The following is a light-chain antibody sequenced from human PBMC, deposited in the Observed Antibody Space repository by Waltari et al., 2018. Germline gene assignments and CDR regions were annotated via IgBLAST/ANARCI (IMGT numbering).Light chain of an antibody. CDR1: STDIGGYFF. V-gene: IGLV2-14*03. Sequence: QSALTQPASVSGSPGQSLTIPCTGRSTDIGGYFFVSWYQQQSGKAPKLIIYGVSNPPSGVSDRFSGSKSDNTASLTISGLQTQDEADYYCSSYSSTTTRVLFGGGTRLTVL. CDR3: SSYSSTTTRVL. J-gene: IGLJ2*01. CDR2: GVS.